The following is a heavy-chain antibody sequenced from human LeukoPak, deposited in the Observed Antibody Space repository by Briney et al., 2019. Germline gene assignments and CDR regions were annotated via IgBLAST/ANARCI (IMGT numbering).Heavy chain of an antibody. CDR2: ISASSGHT. D-gene: IGHD1-26*01. Sequence: ASVKVSCKASGYTFTTYGISWVRQAPGQGLEYMAWISASSGHTNYAQNLQGRVTLTTDTSTSTAYMELRSRKSDDTAVYYCARDGRVGFFVYWGQGTLVTVSS. CDR1: GYTFTTYG. J-gene: IGHJ4*02. CDR3: ARDGRVGFFVY. V-gene: IGHV1-18*01.